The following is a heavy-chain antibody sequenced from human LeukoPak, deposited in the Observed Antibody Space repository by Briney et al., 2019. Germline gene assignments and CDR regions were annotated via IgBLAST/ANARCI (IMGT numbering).Heavy chain of an antibody. D-gene: IGHD1-26*01. CDR2: IYPGDSDT. Sequence: GESLQISCKGSGYRFTSCWIGGVRQMPGKGLEWMGIIYPGDSDTRYSASFQGQVTISAHKSIRTAYLQSSSLKASDTAMYYCARHLVVGATNVGYDYWGQGTLVTVSS. CDR1: GYRFTSCW. CDR3: ARHLVVGATNVGYDY. J-gene: IGHJ4*02. V-gene: IGHV5-51*01.